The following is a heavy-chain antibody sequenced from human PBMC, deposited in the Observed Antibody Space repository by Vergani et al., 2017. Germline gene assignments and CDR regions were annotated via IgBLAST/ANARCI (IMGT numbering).Heavy chain of an antibody. V-gene: IGHV1-46*01. CDR2: INPSGGST. CDR1: GYTFTSYY. J-gene: IGHJ4*02. CDR3: TRVPALKYFFDY. D-gene: IGHD2-2*01. Sequence: QVQLVQSGAEVKKSGASVTVSCKASGYTFTSYYMHWVRQATGQGLEWMGIINPSGGSTSNAQKFQGRVTMTRDTYTITVYMELSSLRSEDTAVYYCTRVPALKYFFDYWGQGTLVIVSS.